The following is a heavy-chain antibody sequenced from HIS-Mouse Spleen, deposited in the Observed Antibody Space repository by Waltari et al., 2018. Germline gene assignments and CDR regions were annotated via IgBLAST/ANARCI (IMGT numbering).Heavy chain of an antibody. Sequence: QLQLQESGPGLVKPSETLSLTCTVSGGSISSSSYYWGWIRQPPGKGLEWIGSIYYSGSTSYNPALKSRVPRSVDTSKNQFSLKLSSVTAADTAVYYCAREIPYSSSWYDWYFDLWGRGTLVTVSS. V-gene: IGHV4-39*07. CDR1: GGSISSSSYY. CDR2: IYYSGST. CDR3: AREIPYSSSWYDWYFDL. D-gene: IGHD6-13*01. J-gene: IGHJ2*01.